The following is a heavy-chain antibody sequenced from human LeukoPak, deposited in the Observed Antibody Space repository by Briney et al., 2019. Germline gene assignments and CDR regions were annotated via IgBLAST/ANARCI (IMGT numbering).Heavy chain of an antibody. CDR1: SFAFSSYS. CDR2: ISSRGTIT. CDR3: ARDGDIADAIYFDY. J-gene: IGHJ4*02. Sequence: GWSLRLSCAASSFAFSSYSMHWVRQAPGKGLESVAIISSRGTITYYADSVKGRVTISRDNSKNTLYLQMNSLRAEDTAVYYCARDGDIADAIYFDYWGQGTLVSVSS. D-gene: IGHD6-13*01. V-gene: IGHV3-30*04.